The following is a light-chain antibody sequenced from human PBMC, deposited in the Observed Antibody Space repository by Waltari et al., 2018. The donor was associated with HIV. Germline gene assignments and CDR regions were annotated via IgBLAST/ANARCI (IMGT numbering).Light chain of an antibody. J-gene: IGKJ5*01. CDR3: QQTYTPPPVT. CDR1: QNISSS. V-gene: IGKV1-39*01. Sequence: DIQMTQSPFSLHASVGDRVTITCRASQNISSSLNWYQQKPGKAPKLLIYAASNLQSGVPSRFSGSGSGTDFTLTITSLQPEDFATYFCQQTYTPPPVTFGQGTRLVN. CDR2: AAS.